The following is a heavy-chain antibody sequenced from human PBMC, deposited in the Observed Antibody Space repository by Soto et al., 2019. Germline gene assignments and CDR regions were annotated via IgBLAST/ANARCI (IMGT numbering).Heavy chain of an antibody. Sequence: PSETLSLTCTVSGGSISSYYWSWIRQPPGKGLEWIGYIYYSGSTNYNPSLKSRVTISVDTSKNQFSLKLSSVTAADTAVYYCASSGYSTPEYYYYGMDVWGQGTTVTVSS. J-gene: IGHJ6*02. CDR1: GGSISSYY. D-gene: IGHD6-13*01. CDR3: ASSGYSTPEYYYYGMDV. V-gene: IGHV4-59*01. CDR2: IYYSGST.